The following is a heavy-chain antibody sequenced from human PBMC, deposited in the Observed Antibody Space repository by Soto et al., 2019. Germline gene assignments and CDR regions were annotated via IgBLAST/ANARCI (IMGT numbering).Heavy chain of an antibody. D-gene: IGHD2-2*01. CDR2: IKQDGSEK. CDR3: AREYCSSTSCLNWFDP. J-gene: IGHJ5*02. CDR1: GFTFSSYW. V-gene: IGHV3-7*01. Sequence: GGSLRLSCAASGFTFSSYWMSWVRQAPGKGLEWVANIKQDGSEKYYVDSVKGRFTISRDNAKNSLYLQMNSLRAEDTAVYYCAREYCSSTSCLNWFDPWGQGTLVTVSS.